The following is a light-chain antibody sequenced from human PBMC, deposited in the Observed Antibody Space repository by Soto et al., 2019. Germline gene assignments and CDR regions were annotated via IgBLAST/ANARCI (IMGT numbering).Light chain of an antibody. CDR3: LQDINYPWT. J-gene: IGKJ1*01. V-gene: IGKV1-6*01. Sequence: IPMTQSPSSLSASGGDRVTLTCRASQSISIYLNWYQQKPGKPPKVLIYGASNLQSGVPPRFSGSGSGTDFTLAISSLQPEDSATYYCLQDINYPWTFGQGTKVDIK. CDR2: GAS. CDR1: QSISIY.